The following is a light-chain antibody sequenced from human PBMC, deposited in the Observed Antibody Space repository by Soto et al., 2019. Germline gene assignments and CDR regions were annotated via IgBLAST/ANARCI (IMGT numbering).Light chain of an antibody. CDR2: AAS. Sequence: DIQMTYPQSCVSACVGDTVTIAGRASQGISSWLAGYQQQPGKAPKLLIYAASSLQSGVPSRFSVSGSGTEFTLTLRSLQPDDFATYYCQPYNSYAFSVGPGTKVDIK. CDR3: QPYNSYAFS. V-gene: IGKV1D-16*01. CDR1: QGISSW. J-gene: IGKJ3*01.